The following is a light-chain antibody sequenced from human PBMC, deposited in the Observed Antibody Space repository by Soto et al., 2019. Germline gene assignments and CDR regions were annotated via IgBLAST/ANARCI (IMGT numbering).Light chain of an antibody. J-gene: IGLJ3*02. CDR2: EVT. CDR1: SSDVGAYNY. Sequence: QSALTQPPSASGSPGQPVAISCTGTSSDVGAYNYVSWYQQHPGKAPKLIIYEVTKRPSGVPDRFSGSKSGNTASLTVSGLQAEDEADYYCSSYADGGVFGGGTKLTVL. V-gene: IGLV2-8*01. CDR3: SSYADGGV.